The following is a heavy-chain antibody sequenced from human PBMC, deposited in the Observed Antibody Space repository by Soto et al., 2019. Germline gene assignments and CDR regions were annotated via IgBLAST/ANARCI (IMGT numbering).Heavy chain of an antibody. V-gene: IGHV3-66*01. J-gene: IGHJ4*02. CDR1: GFTVSSNY. Sequence: GGSLRLSCAASGFTVSSNYMSWVRQAPGKGLEWVSVIYSGGSTYYADSVKGRFTISRDNSKNTVYLQMNSLRAEDTAVYYCARDSVGFTQFDYWGQGTLVTVSS. CDR3: ARDSVGFTQFDY. D-gene: IGHD1-26*01. CDR2: IYSGGST.